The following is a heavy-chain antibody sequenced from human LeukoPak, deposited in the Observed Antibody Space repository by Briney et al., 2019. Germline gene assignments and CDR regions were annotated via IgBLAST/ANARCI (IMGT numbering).Heavy chain of an antibody. CDR2: ISSSSSYI. Sequence: GGSLRLSCATSGFTFSSYSMNSVRQAPGKGLEWVSSISSSSSYIYYADSVKGRFPISRDNAKNSLYLQMNSLRAEDTAVYYCARSFLSIAAAATDYWGQGTLVTVSS. CDR1: GFTFSSYS. CDR3: ARSFLSIAAAATDY. V-gene: IGHV3-21*01. J-gene: IGHJ4*02. D-gene: IGHD6-13*01.